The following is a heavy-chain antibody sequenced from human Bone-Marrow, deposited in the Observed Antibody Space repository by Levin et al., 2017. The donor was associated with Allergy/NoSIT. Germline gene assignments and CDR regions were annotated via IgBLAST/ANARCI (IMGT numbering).Heavy chain of an antibody. J-gene: IGHJ3*01. CDR1: GFSIDDYG. CDR2: ASWDSDII. D-gene: IGHD3-16*01. Sequence: PGGSLRLSCVASGFSIDDYGLEWVRQAPGKGLEWVSSASWDSDIIGYVASVKGRFAISRDNAKNSLYLQMNSLRPEDTALYYCVKVGGHSTALDLWGQGTLVTVSS. CDR3: VKVGGHSTALDL. V-gene: IGHV3-9*01.